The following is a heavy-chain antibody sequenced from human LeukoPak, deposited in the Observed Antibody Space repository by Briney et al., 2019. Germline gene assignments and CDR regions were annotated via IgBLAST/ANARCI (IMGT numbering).Heavy chain of an antibody. CDR2: ISYDGNNK. J-gene: IGHJ4*02. CDR1: GFTFSSYG. CDR3: ARGDYGSGSYYWIYFDY. Sequence: GGSLRLSCSVSGFTFSSYGMHWVRQAPGKGLEWVAVISYDGNNKYYADSVKGRFTISRDNSKNTLYLQMDNLRAEDTAVYYCARGDYGSGSYYWIYFDYWGQGTLVTVSS. D-gene: IGHD3-10*01. V-gene: IGHV3-30*03.